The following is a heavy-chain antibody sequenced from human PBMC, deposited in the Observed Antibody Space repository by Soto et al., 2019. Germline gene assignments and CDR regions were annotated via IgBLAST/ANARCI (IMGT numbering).Heavy chain of an antibody. CDR3: AKDLMYSSSWYTGMDV. J-gene: IGHJ6*02. V-gene: IGHV3-74*01. CDR2: INSDGSST. D-gene: IGHD6-13*01. Sequence: HHGGSMRLSCAASGFTFSSYWMHWVRQAPGKGLVWVSRINSDGSSTSYADSVKGRFTISRDNSKNTLYLQMNSLRAEDTAVYYCAKDLMYSSSWYTGMDVWGQGTTVTVSS. CDR1: GFTFSSYW.